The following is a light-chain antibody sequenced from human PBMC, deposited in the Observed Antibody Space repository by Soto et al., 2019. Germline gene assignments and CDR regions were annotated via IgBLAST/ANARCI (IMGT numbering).Light chain of an antibody. CDR1: QSVSSY. J-gene: IGKJ5*01. CDR2: DAS. CDR3: QQRSNWPPRT. V-gene: IGKV3-11*01. Sequence: EIVLTQSPATLSLSPGARATLSCRASQSVSSYLAWYQQKPAQAPRLLIYDASNRATGIPARFSGSGSGTDFTLTISSLEPEDFAVYYCQQRSNWPPRTFGQGTRLEIK.